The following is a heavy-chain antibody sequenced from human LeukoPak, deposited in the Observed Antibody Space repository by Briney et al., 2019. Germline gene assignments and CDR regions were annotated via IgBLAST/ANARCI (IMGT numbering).Heavy chain of an antibody. CDR1: GGSISSSSYY. V-gene: IGHV4-39*01. D-gene: IGHD4-17*01. J-gene: IGHJ6*03. Sequence: SETLSLTCTVSGGSISSSSYYWGWIRQPPGKGLEWIGSIYYSGSTYYNPSLKSRVTISVDTSKNQSSLKLSSVTAADTAVYYCARLTPNLRGLYYYYYYMDVWGKGTTVTVSS. CDR2: IYYSGST. CDR3: ARLTPNLRGLYYYYYYMDV.